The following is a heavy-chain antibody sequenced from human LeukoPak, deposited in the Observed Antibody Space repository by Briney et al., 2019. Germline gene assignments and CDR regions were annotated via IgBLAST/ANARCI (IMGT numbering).Heavy chain of an antibody. D-gene: IGHD3-22*01. CDR2: IKQDGSEK. CDR3: ARARWRITMIGPHDAFDI. CDR1: GLTFSSYW. J-gene: IGHJ3*02. V-gene: IGHV3-7*03. Sequence: GGSLRLSCAASGLTFSSYWMNWVRQAPGKGLEWVANIKQDGSEKYYLDSVKGRFTIPRDNTNNSLYLQMNGLRAEDTAVYYCARARWRITMIGPHDAFDIWGQGTMVTVSS.